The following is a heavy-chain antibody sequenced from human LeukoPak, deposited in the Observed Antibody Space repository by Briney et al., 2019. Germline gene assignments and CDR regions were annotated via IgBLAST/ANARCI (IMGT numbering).Heavy chain of an antibody. Sequence: PSETLSLTCTVSGGSISSSIYYWGWIRQPPGKGLEWIGNIYYSGSTYYNPSLKSRVTISADTSKNQFSLKLSSVTAADTALYYCTPERIGSSGYGYLDYWGQGTLVTVSS. J-gene: IGHJ4*02. D-gene: IGHD3-22*01. V-gene: IGHV4-39*01. CDR3: TPERIGSSGYGYLDY. CDR1: GGSISSSIYY. CDR2: IYYSGST.